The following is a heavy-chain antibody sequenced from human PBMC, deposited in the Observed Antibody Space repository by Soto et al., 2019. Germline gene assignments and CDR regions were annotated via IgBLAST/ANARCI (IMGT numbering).Heavy chain of an antibody. V-gene: IGHV3-53*04. J-gene: IGHJ3*02. CDR1: TFIFSTYW. D-gene: IGHD2-8*01. CDR2: IYSGGST. Sequence: PGGSLRLSCAAPTFIFSTYWMTWVRQAPGKGLEWVSVIYSGGSTYYADSVKGRFTISRHNSKNTLYLQMNSLRAEDTAVYYCARGLGVTDAFDIWGQGTMVTVSS. CDR3: ARGLGVTDAFDI.